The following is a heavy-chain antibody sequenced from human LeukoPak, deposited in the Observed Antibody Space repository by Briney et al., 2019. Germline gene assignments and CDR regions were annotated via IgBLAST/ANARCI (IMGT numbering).Heavy chain of an antibody. CDR1: GFTFNTFA. CDR3: ARGKGTSWKYYFGS. Sequence: PGGSLRLSCAAPGFTFNTFAMSWVRQAPGEGLEWVSVIGGSSGTTYYADSVKGRFTISRDNSKNMLFLQMNSLRAEDTAVYYCARGKGTSWKYYFGSWGQGTRVIVSS. J-gene: IGHJ4*02. CDR2: IGGSSGTT. V-gene: IGHV3-23*01. D-gene: IGHD1-1*01.